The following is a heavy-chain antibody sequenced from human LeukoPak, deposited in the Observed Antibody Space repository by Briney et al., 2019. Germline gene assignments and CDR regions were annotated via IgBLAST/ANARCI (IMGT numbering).Heavy chain of an antibody. D-gene: IGHD3-3*01. CDR2: IYPGDSDT. CDR1: GYRFTSYW. J-gene: IGHJ6*03. V-gene: IGHV5-51*01. CDR3: ARQSRITIFGVDYYYMDV. Sequence: GASLKISCKGSGYRFTSYWIGWVRQMPGKGLEWMGIIYPGDSDTRYSPSFQGQVTISADKSISTAYLQWSSLKASDTAMYYCARQSRITIFGVDYYYMDVWGKGTTVTVSS.